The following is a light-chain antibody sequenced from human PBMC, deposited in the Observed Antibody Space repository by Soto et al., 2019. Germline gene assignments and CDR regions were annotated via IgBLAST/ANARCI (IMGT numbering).Light chain of an antibody. V-gene: IGKV3D-20*02. J-gene: IGKJ4*01. CDR1: QSVSSSY. CDR3: QQRYKWPPVT. Sequence: EIVLTQSPGTLSLSPGERATLSCRASQSVSSSYLAWYQQKPGQAPRLLIYGASNRATGIPARFSGSGSGTDFTLTISSLEPEDFAVYYCQQRYKWPPVTFGGGTKVDIK. CDR2: GAS.